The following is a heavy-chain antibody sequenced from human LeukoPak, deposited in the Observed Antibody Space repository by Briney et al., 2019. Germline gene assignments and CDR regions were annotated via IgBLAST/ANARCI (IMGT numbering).Heavy chain of an antibody. Sequence: SETLSLTCNVSGGSISGYHWSWIRQPPGKGLEWLGYIYYSGSSNYNPSLKSRVTISVDTSKNQFSLKLSSVTAADTAVYYCARASPSQWFDYWGQGTLVTVSS. CDR2: IYYSGSS. V-gene: IGHV4-59*01. D-gene: IGHD6-19*01. CDR1: GGSISGYH. CDR3: ARASPSQWFDY. J-gene: IGHJ4*02.